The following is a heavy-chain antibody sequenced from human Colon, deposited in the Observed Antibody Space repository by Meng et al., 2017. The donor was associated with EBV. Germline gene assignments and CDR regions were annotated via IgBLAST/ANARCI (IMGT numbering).Heavy chain of an antibody. D-gene: IGHD3-10*01. CDR3: ASDRGQNYY. J-gene: IGHJ4*02. CDR2: IYYSGST. CDR1: GGSISGHY. Sequence: QVQLQESGPGLVKLSETLSLNCTVSGGSISGHYWSWIRQPPGKGLEWIGYIYYSGSTNYNPSFKSRVTISVDTSKNQFSLRLRSLTASDTAVYYCASDRGQNYYWGPGTLVTVSS. V-gene: IGHV4-59*11.